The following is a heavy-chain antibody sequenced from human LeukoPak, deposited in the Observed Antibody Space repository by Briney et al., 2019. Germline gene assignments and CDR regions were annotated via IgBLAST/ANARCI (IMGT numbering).Heavy chain of an antibody. CDR1: GGTFSSYA. D-gene: IGHD6-19*01. Sequence: SVKVSCKASGGTFSSYAISWARQAPGQGLEWMGRIIPILGIANYAQKFQGRVTITADKSTSTAYMELSSLRSEDTAVYYCARGPNLAVARYFDYWGQGTLVTVSS. J-gene: IGHJ4*02. CDR2: IIPILGIA. CDR3: ARGPNLAVARYFDY. V-gene: IGHV1-69*04.